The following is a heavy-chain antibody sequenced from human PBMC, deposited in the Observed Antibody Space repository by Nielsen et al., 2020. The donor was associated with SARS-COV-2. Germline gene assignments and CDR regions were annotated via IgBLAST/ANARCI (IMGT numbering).Heavy chain of an antibody. V-gene: IGHV1-2*02. Sequence: ASVKVSCKASGYTFIDYNIHWVRQAPGQGLEWMGWINPNSGGTNYAQKFQGRVTMTRDTSITTAYMEVSRLQFDDTAVYYCAREWDYGDRGWFDRWAQGTLVTVSS. CDR3: AREWDYGDRGWFDR. CDR1: GYTFIDYN. D-gene: IGHD4-17*01. J-gene: IGHJ5*02. CDR2: INPNSGGT.